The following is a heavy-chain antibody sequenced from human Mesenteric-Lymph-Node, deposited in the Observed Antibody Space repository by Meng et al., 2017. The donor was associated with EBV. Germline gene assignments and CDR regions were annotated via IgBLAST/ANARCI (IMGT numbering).Heavy chain of an antibody. Sequence: GGAGGGLGKPGGSLGLSGASSGFTFSVYYMSWIRQAPGKGLEWISCISSSGDTKYYADSVKGRFTISRDTAKKSLYMQMNSLRAEDTAVYYCARGSLPDFWGQGTLVTVSS. CDR2: ISSSGDTK. V-gene: IGHV3-11*01. CDR3: ARGSLPDF. CDR1: GFTFSVYY. J-gene: IGHJ4*02.